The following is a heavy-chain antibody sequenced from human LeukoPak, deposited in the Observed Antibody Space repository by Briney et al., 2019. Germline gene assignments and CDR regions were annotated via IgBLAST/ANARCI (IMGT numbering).Heavy chain of an antibody. Sequence: SGTLSLTCAVSGGSISSYYWSWIRQPPGKGLEWIGHIYYSGSTNYNPSLKSRVTISIDTSKNQFSLRLSSVTAADTAVYYCARGAAGYSYGWGQGTLVTVSS. CDR1: GGSISSYY. CDR3: ARGAAGYSYG. J-gene: IGHJ4*02. D-gene: IGHD5-18*01. V-gene: IGHV4-59*01. CDR2: IYYSGST.